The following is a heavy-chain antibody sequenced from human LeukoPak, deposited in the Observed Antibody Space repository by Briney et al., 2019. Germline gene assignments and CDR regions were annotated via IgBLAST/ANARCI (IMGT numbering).Heavy chain of an antibody. CDR2: IYNGGST. CDR1: GFTFSSYA. D-gene: IGHD1-26*01. CDR3: ARRREGSNYFDY. Sequence: GRSLRLSCAASGFTFSSYAMHWVRQAPGKGLEWVSVIYNGGSTYYADSVKGRFSISRDNSKNTVYLQMNSLRAEDTAVYYCARRREGSNYFDYWGQGTLVTVSS. J-gene: IGHJ4*02. V-gene: IGHV3-66*01.